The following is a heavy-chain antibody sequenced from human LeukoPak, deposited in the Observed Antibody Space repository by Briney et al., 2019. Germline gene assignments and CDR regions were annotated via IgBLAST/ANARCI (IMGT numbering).Heavy chain of an antibody. D-gene: IGHD3-9*01. CDR2: IIPIFGTA. J-gene: IGHJ3*02. CDR3: ARGHYDILTGSTDNDAFDI. CDR1: GFTFNTYG. V-gene: IGHV1-69*06. Sequence: SVKVSCKASGFTFNTYGISWVRQAPGQGLEWMGGIIPIFGTANYAQKFQGRVTITADKSTSTAYMELSSLRSEDTAVYYCARGHYDILTGSTDNDAFDIWGQGTMVTVSS.